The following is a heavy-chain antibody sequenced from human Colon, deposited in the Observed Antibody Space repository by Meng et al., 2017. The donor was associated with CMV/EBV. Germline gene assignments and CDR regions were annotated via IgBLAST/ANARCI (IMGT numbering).Heavy chain of an antibody. CDR1: GGSFSVYY. CDR2: INHSGST. Sequence: VRILQVGSGLLNPSEPLSLTCAVYGGSFSVYYWSWIRQPPGKGLEWIGEINHSGSTNYNPSLKSRVTISVDTSKNQFSLKLSSVTAADTAVYYCARGLYGSGRHQIDYWGQGTLVTVSS. J-gene: IGHJ4*02. D-gene: IGHD3-10*01. V-gene: IGHV4-34*01. CDR3: ARGLYGSGRHQIDY.